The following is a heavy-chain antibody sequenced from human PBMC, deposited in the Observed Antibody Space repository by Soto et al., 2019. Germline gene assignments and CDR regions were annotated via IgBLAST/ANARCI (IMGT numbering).Heavy chain of an antibody. CDR2: INHSGST. J-gene: IGHJ4*02. V-gene: IGHV4-34*01. CDR3: ARRWSRPGRFDY. Sequence: QVQLQQWGAGLLKPSETLSLTCAVYGGSFSGYYWSWIRQPPGKGLEWIGEINHSGSTNYNPSLKGRVTISVDTSKNQFSLKLSSVTAADTAVYYCARRWSRPGRFDYWGQGTLVTVSS. CDR1: GGSFSGYY. D-gene: IGHD2-15*01.